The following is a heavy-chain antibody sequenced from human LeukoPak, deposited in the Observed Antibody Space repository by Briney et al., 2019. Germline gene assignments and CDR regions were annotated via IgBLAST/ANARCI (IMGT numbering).Heavy chain of an antibody. J-gene: IGHJ4*02. CDR3: ARLNRWPVVVTAQF. Sequence: GGLTLSCKGSGYSFTSYWIGCVRQMPGKGLEWMGLIYPGDSDTTYSPSFQGQVTISADKSISTAYLQWSSLKASDTAMYYCARLNRWPVVVTAQFWGQGTLVTVSS. CDR2: IYPGDSDT. V-gene: IGHV5-51*01. CDR1: GYSFTSYW. D-gene: IGHD3-22*01.